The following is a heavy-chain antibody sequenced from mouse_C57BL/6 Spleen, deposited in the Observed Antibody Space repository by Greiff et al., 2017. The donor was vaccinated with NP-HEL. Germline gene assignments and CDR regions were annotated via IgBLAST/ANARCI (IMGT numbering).Heavy chain of an antibody. CDR1: GYTFTSYW. V-gene: IGHV1-55*01. Sequence: VQLQQPGAELVKPGASVKMSCKASGYTFTSYWITWVKQRPGQGLEWIGDIYPGSGSTNYNEKFKSKATLTVDTSSSTAYMQLSSLTSEDSAVYYCARNYGSRFCFAYWGQGTLVTVSA. CDR2: IYPGSGST. J-gene: IGHJ3*01. CDR3: ARNYGSRFCFAY. D-gene: IGHD1-1*01.